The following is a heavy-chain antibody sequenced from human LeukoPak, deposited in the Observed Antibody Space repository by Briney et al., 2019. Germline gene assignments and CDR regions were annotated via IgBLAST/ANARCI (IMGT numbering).Heavy chain of an antibody. CDR1: ADSLNKYF. J-gene: IGHJ4*02. Sequence: SETLSLTCTVSADSLNKYFSSCIQQSPGKGLEWIGYMYNGGSTIYNPSLKSRVTISTDTSKNQFSLRLDSVTAADTAVYYCARVDKAVTGILDSWGQGTHVTVSS. CDR2: MYNGGST. CDR3: ARVDKAVTGILDS. D-gene: IGHD4-11*01. V-gene: IGHV4-59*01.